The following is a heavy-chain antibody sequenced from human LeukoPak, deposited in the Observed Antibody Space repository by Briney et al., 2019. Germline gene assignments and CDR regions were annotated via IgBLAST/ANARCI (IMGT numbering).Heavy chain of an antibody. CDR2: IYSGGST. Sequence: GGSLRLSCAASGFTFSSYAMHWVRQAPGKGLEWVSVIYSGGSTYHADSVKGRFTISRDNSKSTLYLRMNSLRAEDTAVYYCAKIGRRYDFWTGYYEEEVDYMDVWGKGTTVTVSS. CDR1: GFTFSSYA. J-gene: IGHJ6*03. V-gene: IGHV3-23*03. D-gene: IGHD3-3*01. CDR3: AKIGRRYDFWTGYYEEEVDYMDV.